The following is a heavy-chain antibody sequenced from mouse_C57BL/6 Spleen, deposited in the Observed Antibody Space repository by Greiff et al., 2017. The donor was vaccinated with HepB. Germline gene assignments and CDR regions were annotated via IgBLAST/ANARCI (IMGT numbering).Heavy chain of an antibody. CDR2: IDPSDSYT. CDR3: ARTGAYDGYYLDY. Sequence: QVQLQQPGAELVRPGTSVKLSCKASGYTFTSYWMHWVKQRPGQGLEWIGVIDPSDSYTNYNQKFKGKATLTVDTSSSTAYMQLSSLTSEDSAVYYCARTGAYDGYYLDYWGQGTTLTVSS. J-gene: IGHJ2*01. V-gene: IGHV1-59*01. D-gene: IGHD2-3*01. CDR1: GYTFTSYW.